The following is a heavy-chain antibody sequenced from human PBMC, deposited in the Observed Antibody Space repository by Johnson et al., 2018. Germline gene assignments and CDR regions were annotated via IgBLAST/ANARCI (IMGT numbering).Heavy chain of an antibody. V-gene: IGHV3-21*01. J-gene: IGHJ3*01. Sequence: EVQLVESGGGLVRPGGSLRLSCAASGFAFSGFSMNWVRQAPGKGLEWVSSIRSRSDSINYADSVKGRFTISRDNAKNLGYLEMNSLRVDDTAVYYCARQPPYGFWSGTPDVWGQGTMVTVSS. CDR3: ARQPPYGFWSGTPDV. CDR2: IRSRSDSI. D-gene: IGHD3-3*01. CDR1: GFAFSGFS.